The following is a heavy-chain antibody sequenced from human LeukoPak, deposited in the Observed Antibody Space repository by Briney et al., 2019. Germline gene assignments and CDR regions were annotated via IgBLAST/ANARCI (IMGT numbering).Heavy chain of an antibody. D-gene: IGHD3-10*01. CDR1: GGSISSYY. CDR3: ARHFYGSGSYYFDY. J-gene: IGHJ4*02. V-gene: IGHV4-59*01. Sequence: PSETLCLTCTVSGGSISSYYWSWIRQPPGKGLEWIGYIYYSGSTNYNPSLKSRVTISVDTSKNQFSLKLSSVTAADTAVYYCARHFYGSGSYYFDYWGQGTLVTVSS. CDR2: IYYSGST.